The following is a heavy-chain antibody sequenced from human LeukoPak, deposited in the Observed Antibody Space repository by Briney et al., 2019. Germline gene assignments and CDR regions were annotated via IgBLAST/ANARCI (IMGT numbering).Heavy chain of an antibody. Sequence: PGGSLRLSCAASGFTFSSYWMSWVRQAPGKGLEWVANIKQDGSEKYYVDSVKGRFTISRDNAKNSLYLQMNSLRAEDTAVYYCARDSANYYDSSGYLPPDYWGQGTLVTVSS. CDR1: GFTFSSYW. J-gene: IGHJ4*02. V-gene: IGHV3-7*01. CDR2: IKQDGSEK. CDR3: ARDSANYYDSSGYLPPDY. D-gene: IGHD3-22*01.